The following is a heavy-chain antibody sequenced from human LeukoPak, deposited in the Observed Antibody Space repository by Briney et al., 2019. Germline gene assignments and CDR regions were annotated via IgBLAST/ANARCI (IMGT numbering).Heavy chain of an antibody. CDR1: GYTFSGYY. V-gene: IGHV1-2*02. CDR3: ARDLQLYSGGWYGASDF. D-gene: IGHD6-19*01. CDR2: INPNNGEA. Sequence: GASVKVSCKASGYTFSGYYMHWVRQAPGQGLERMGWINPNNGEAKYAQKFQGRVTMTRDTSIRTAYMELSRLISDATAVYYCARDLQLYSGGWYGASDFWGQGTMVTVSS. J-gene: IGHJ3*01.